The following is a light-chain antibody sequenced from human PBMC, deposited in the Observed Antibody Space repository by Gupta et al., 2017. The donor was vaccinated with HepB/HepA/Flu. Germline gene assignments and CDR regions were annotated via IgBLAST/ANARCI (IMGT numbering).Light chain of an antibody. Sequence: SSELTQEPAVSVALGQTVRITCQGDRLRSYYASWYQQKPGQAPVLVLYGKDTRPSGIPDLFSGSSSGNTASLTITVALAEDEADYYCNSRDSSGNLVFGGGTKLTVL. CDR3: NSRDSSGNLV. CDR2: GKD. J-gene: IGLJ2*01. CDR1: RLRSYY. V-gene: IGLV3-19*01.